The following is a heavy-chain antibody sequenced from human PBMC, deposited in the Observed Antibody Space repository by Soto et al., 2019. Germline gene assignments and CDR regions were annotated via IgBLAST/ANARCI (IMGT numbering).Heavy chain of an antibody. CDR1: GGSISSSSYY. CDR3: ASRDGGSTIDY. V-gene: IGHV4-39*01. Sequence: QLQLQESGPGLVKPSETLSLTCSVSGGSISSSSYYWGWIRQPPGKGLQWIGTIYYSGSTYYNPSLKSRVTISVDTSKNQFSLKLSSVTAADTAVYYCASRDGGSTIDYWGQGALVTVSS. CDR2: IYYSGST. J-gene: IGHJ4*02.